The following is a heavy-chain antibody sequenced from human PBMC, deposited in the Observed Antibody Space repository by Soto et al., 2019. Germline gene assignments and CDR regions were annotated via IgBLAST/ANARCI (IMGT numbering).Heavy chain of an antibody. CDR1: GITFSTYA. J-gene: IGHJ6*02. V-gene: IGHV3-23*01. D-gene: IGHD4-17*01. CDR2: IGTNGAVK. CDR3: AADYLRHNSLNGYYYSYGMDV. Sequence: GGSLRLSCAASGITFSTYAMSWVRRAPGKGLEWVSTIGTNGAVKQYADFVKGRFTVSRDRSDGTLSLQMNSLRAEDTAVYYCAADYLRHNSLNGYYYSYGMDVWGQGTTVTVSS.